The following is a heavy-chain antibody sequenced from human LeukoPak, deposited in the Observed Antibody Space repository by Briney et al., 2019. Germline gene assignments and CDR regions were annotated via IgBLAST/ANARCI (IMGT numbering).Heavy chain of an antibody. CDR1: GFTLSSYS. V-gene: IGHV3-64*01. CDR3: ARVDSGSACAS. J-gene: IGHJ1*01. D-gene: IGHD6-19*01. Sequence: PGGSLRLSCAASGFTLSSYSMHWVRQAPGKGLEFVSAIGKNGRNTYYGNSMKGRFTISRDISKNTLYLQMGSLRPEDMAVYYCARVDSGSACASWGQGILVTVSS. CDR2: IGKNGRNT.